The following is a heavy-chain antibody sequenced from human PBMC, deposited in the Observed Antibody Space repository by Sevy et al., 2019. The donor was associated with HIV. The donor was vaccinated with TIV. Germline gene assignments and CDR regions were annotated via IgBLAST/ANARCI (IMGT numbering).Heavy chain of an antibody. D-gene: IGHD3-16*02. CDR2: ISSDGRNK. V-gene: IGHV3-30*04. J-gene: IGHJ4*02. CDR1: GFTFIRYA. CDR3: ARDKGESSSSFLGELSY. Sequence: GGSLRLSCAASGFTFIRYAMNWVRQAPGKGLEWVAFISSDGRNKYYADSVKGRFTISRDNSKNTLYLQMNSLRSEDTAVYYCARDKGESSSSFLGELSYWGQGTLVTVSS.